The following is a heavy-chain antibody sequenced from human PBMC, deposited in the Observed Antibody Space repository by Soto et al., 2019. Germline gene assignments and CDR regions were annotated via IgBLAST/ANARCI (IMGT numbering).Heavy chain of an antibody. CDR1: GGSFSGYY. CDR2: INDSGST. D-gene: IGHD3-10*01. CDR3: ARGRGGIYV. J-gene: IGHJ6*02. V-gene: IGHV4-34*01. Sequence: PSETLSLTCGVYGGSFSGYYWNWIRQPPGKGLEWIGEINDSGSTKYNPSLKSRVTISEDTSKNQFSLNLTSVTAADTAVYYCARGRGGIYVWGHGTTVTVS.